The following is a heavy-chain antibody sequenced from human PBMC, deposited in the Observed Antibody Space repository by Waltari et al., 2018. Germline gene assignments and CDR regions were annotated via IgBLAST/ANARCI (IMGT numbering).Heavy chain of an antibody. CDR1: GFTFSSYR. D-gene: IGHD6-19*01. Sequence: EVQLVESGGGLVKPGGALRLSWAAHGFTFSSYRMNGVRQAPWKRLVSVSSISSSSRYIYYADSVKGRFTISRDNAKNSLYLQMNSLRAEDTAVYYCARPYSSGWEYFDYWGHGTLVTVSS. CDR3: ARPYSSGWEYFDY. J-gene: IGHJ4*01. V-gene: IGHV3-21*01. CDR2: ISSSSRYI.